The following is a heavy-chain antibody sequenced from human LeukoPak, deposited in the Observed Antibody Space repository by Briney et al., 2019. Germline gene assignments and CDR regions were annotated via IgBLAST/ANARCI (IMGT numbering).Heavy chain of an antibody. CDR2: IYYSGST. J-gene: IGHJ4*02. CDR3: ARTRDGYNLQFDY. V-gene: IGHV4-59*08. Sequence: SETLSLTCTVSGGSISSYYWSWIRQPPGKGVEWIGYIYYSGSTNYNPSLKSRVTISVDTSKNQFSLKLSSVTAADTAVYYCARTRDGYNLQFDYWGQGTLVTVSS. CDR1: GGSISSYY. D-gene: IGHD5-24*01.